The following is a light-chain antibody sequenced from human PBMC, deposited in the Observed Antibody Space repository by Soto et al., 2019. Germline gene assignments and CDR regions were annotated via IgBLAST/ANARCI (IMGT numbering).Light chain of an antibody. CDR1: QSVSSY. J-gene: IGKJ1*01. V-gene: IGKV3-20*01. CDR2: GAS. Sequence: EFVLTQSPATLSLSPGERATLSCRASQSVSSYLAWYQQKPGQAPRLLIYGASSRATGIPDRFSGSGSGTDFTLTISRLEPEDFAMYYCQQYGGSPQTFGRGTKVDIK. CDR3: QQYGGSPQT.